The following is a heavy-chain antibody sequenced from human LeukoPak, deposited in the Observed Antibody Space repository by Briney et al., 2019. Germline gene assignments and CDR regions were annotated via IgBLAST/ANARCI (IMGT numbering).Heavy chain of an antibody. V-gene: IGHV3-64D*06. Sequence: GGSLGLSCSASGFTFSSYAMHWVRQAPGKGLEYVSTISSNGGSTYYTDSVKGRSTISRDNSKNTLYLQMSSLRAEDTAVYYCGRFGNAFDIWGQGTMVTVSS. CDR3: GRFGNAFDI. CDR1: GFTFSSYA. CDR2: ISSNGGST. J-gene: IGHJ3*02. D-gene: IGHD3-10*01.